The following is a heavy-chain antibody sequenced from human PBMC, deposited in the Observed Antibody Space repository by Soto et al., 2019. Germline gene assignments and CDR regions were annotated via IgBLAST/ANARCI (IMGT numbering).Heavy chain of an antibody. V-gene: IGHV3-49*03. D-gene: IGHD3-22*01. Sequence: GGSLRLSCTASGFTFGDYAMSWFRQAPGKGLEWVGFIRSKAYGGTTEYAASVKGRFTISRDDSKSIAYLQMNSLKTEDTAVYYCTREVVRALEGTPPHYYYYGMDVWGQGTTVTVSS. CDR2: IRSKAYGGTT. CDR1: GFTFGDYA. CDR3: TREVVRALEGTPPHYYYYGMDV. J-gene: IGHJ6*02.